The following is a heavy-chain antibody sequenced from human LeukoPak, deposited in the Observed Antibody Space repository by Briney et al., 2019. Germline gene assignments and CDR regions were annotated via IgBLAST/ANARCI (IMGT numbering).Heavy chain of an antibody. CDR3: ARDGAMVRGALDY. CDR1: DDSITMYY. CDR2: VDHTGST. V-gene: IGHV4-59*12. Sequence: SETLSLTCTVSDDSITMYYWTWIRQPPGKGLEWIGYVDHTGSTYYNPSLKSRVTISVDTSKNQFSLKLSSVTAADTAVYYCARDGAMVRGALDYWGQGTLVTVSS. J-gene: IGHJ4*02. D-gene: IGHD3-10*01.